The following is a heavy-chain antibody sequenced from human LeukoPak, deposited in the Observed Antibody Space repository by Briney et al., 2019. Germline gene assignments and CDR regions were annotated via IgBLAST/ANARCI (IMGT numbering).Heavy chain of an antibody. CDR3: ARAQPHCSSTSCYILGDFDY. D-gene: IGHD2-2*02. J-gene: IGHJ4*02. CDR2: INLNSGGT. CDR1: GYTFTGYY. Sequence: ASVKVSCKASGYTFTGYYMHWVRQAPGQGLEWMGWINLNSGGTNYAQKFQGRVTMTRDTSISTAYMELSRLRSDDTAVYYCARAQPHCSSTSCYILGDFDYWGQGTLVTVSS. V-gene: IGHV1-2*02.